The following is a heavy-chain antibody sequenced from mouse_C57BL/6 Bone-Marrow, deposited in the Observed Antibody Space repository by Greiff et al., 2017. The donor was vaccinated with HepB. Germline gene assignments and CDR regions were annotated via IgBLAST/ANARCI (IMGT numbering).Heavy chain of an antibody. CDR1: GYTFTSYW. Sequence: VQLQQPGAELVRPGSSVKLSCKASGYTFTSYWMHWVKQRPIQGLEWIGNIDPSDSETHYNQKFKDKATLTVHKSSSTAYMQISSLTSEDSAVYYCARPPYYGSRYWYFDVWGTGTTVTVSS. J-gene: IGHJ1*03. D-gene: IGHD1-1*01. CDR2: IDPSDSET. CDR3: ARPPYYGSRYWYFDV. V-gene: IGHV1-52*01.